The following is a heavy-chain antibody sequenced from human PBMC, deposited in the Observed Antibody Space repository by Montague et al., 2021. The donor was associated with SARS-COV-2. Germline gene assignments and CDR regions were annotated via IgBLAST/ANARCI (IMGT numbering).Heavy chain of an antibody. CDR2: IRADGTTT. Sequence: SLRLSCAASGFTFSAYWMHWVRQAPGQGLEWVARIRADGTTTNYXDSVKGRFTISRDNAQDTVYLHMPTLTAEDTAVYYCVRAFSNSFKWFDPWGQGTLVTVSA. J-gene: IGHJ5*02. CDR1: GFTFSAYW. V-gene: IGHV3-74*01. D-gene: IGHD6-13*01. CDR3: VRAFSNSFKWFDP.